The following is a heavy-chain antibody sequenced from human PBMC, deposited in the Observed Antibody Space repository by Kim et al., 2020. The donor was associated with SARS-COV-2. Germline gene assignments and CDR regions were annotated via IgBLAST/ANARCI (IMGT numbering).Heavy chain of an antibody. CDR2: IYTSGST. D-gene: IGHD2-2*01. CDR1: GGSISSYY. J-gene: IGHJ6*02. V-gene: IGHV4-4*07. CDR3: ARDGVVVPAAIGGSNYYYYDGGDV. Sequence: SETLSLTCTVSGGSISSYYWSWIRQPAGKGLKWIGRIYTSGSTNYNPSLKSRVTMSVDTSKNQFSLKLSSVTAADTAVYYCARDGVVVPAAIGGSNYYYYDGGDVWGQGTTVTVSS.